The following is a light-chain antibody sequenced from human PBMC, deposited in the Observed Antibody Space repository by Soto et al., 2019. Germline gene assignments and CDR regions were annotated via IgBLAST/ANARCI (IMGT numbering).Light chain of an antibody. CDR3: QQSYSAPPLT. V-gene: IGKV1-39*01. CDR1: QTISGY. Sequence: DIQMTQSPSSLSASVGDRVTISCRASQTISGYLNWYQQKPGKAPILLISAASSLQSGVPSRFSGSGSGTEFTLTISSLQPEDLATYYCQQSYSAPPLTLGGWTKVELK. CDR2: AAS. J-gene: IGKJ4*01.